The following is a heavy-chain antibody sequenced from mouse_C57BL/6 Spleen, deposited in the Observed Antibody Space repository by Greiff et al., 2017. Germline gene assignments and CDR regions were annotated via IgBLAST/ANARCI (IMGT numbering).Heavy chain of an antibody. J-gene: IGHJ4*01. CDR3: ARLLFYYYDGYYYAMDY. D-gene: IGHD2-4*01. CDR2: ISSGGSYT. V-gene: IGHV5-6*02. CDR1: GFTFSSYG. Sequence: EVKLVESGGDLVKPGGSLKLSCAASGFTFSSYGMSWVRQTPDKRLAWVATISSGGSYTYYPDSVKGRFTISRDNAKNTLYLQMSSLTSEDTAMYYCARLLFYYYDGYYYAMDYWGQGTSVTVSS.